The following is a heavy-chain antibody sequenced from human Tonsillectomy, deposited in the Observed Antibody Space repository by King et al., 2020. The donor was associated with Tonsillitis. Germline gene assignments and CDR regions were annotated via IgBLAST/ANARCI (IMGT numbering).Heavy chain of an antibody. V-gene: IGHV3-33*05. D-gene: IGHD6-19*01. CDR1: GFDFSSYA. Sequence: QVQLVESGGGVVQPGGSLRLSCASSGFDFSSYAMHWVRQAPGKGLEWVAIISFDASRKNYADSVKGRFTISRDNSKNTLYLQMNSLRAEDTAVYYCARERLYTSDWGIDYWGQGSLVTVSS. CDR3: ARERLYTSDWGIDY. CDR2: ISFDASRK. J-gene: IGHJ4*02.